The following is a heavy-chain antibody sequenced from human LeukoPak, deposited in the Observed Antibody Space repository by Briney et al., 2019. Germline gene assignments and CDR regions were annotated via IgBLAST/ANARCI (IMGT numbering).Heavy chain of an antibody. V-gene: IGHV1-18*01. CDR2: INTYNGNT. J-gene: IGHJ4*02. CDR3: ARAPTPSLDYSNYHPDY. CDR1: GFTFSSYA. D-gene: IGHD4-11*01. Sequence: GGSLRLSCAASGFTFSSYAITWVRQAPGQGLEWMGWINTYNGNTNYAQKFQGRVTMTTDTSTGTAYMELRSLRSDDTAVYYCARAPTPSLDYSNYHPDYWGQGTLVTVSS.